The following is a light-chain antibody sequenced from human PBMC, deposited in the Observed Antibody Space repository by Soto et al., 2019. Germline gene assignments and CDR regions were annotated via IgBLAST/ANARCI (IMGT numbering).Light chain of an antibody. CDR3: QQRTNRA. J-gene: IGKJ4*01. Sequence: ETLLTQSPATLSLSPGDRATLSCRASQNVSRFLAWYQQKSGQAPRLLIYDASNRATGIPARFTGSGSGTDFNLTVSSLELGDFAVYFCQQRTNRAFGGGTKVEIK. CDR2: DAS. V-gene: IGKV3-11*01. CDR1: QNVSRF.